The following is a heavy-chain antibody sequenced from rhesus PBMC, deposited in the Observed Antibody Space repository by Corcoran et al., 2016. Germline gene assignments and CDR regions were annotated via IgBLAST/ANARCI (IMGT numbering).Heavy chain of an antibody. CDR3: ARVCTGSGCYAWGDY. Sequence: QVQLVQSGAEVKKPGSSVKVSCKASGYTFTDYYMHWVRQAPRQGLEWMGLIKPYNGNTKDAQKCQGRVTMTRDTSTSTAYMELSSLRSEDTAVYYCARVCTGSGCYAWGDYWGQGVLVTVSS. D-gene: IGHD2-21*01. V-gene: IGHV1S2*01. CDR1: GYTFTDYY. J-gene: IGHJ4*01. CDR2: IKPYNGNT.